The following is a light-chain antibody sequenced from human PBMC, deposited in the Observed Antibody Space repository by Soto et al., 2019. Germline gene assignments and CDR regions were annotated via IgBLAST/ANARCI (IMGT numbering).Light chain of an antibody. Sequence: DIVMTQSPDSLSVSLGERDTISCKASKTRLYRSDNKNYLAWFQQKPGQPPKLLIYLASTRHSVVPDRFTGSGYGTEFTLTIRSLQDEDVATYYCQQYYHNPVTFGQGTRLEIK. J-gene: IGKJ5*01. CDR1: KTRLYRSDNKNY. V-gene: IGKV4-1*01. CDR3: QQYYHNPVT. CDR2: LAS.